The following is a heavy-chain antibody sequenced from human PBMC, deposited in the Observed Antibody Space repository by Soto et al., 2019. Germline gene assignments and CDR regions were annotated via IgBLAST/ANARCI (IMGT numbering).Heavy chain of an antibody. D-gene: IGHD6-13*01. J-gene: IGHJ5*02. V-gene: IGHV1-18*01. CDR2: ISGFNGNT. CDR1: GYTFNFYG. Sequence: ASVKVSCKASGYTFNFYGITWVRQAPGQGLEWMGWISGFNGNTNYAADLQGRVTMTTDTSTSTAYMELSSLRSEDTAVYYCVRRNVSATGIDWFDPWGQGTLVTVSS. CDR3: VRRNVSATGIDWFDP.